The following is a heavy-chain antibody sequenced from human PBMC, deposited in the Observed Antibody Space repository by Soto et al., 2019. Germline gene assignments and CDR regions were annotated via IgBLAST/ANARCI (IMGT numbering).Heavy chain of an antibody. D-gene: IGHD6-19*01. CDR2: IYWDDDK. Sequence: QNTLKESGPTLVKPTQTLTLTCTFSGFSLSTSGVGVGWIRQPPGKALEWLALIYWDDDKRYSPSLKSRLTITXVTXKXLVVLTMTNMDPVDTATYYCAHRRESSGWYLLDFDYWGQGTLVTVSS. J-gene: IGHJ4*02. CDR3: AHRRESSGWYLLDFDY. V-gene: IGHV2-5*02. CDR1: GFSLSTSGVG.